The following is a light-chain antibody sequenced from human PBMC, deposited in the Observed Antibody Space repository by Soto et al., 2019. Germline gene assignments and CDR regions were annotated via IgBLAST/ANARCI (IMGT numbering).Light chain of an antibody. V-gene: IGKV2-30*01. Sequence: DVVMTQSPLSLPVTPGQPASISGRPSQGLVYCDGTAYLNWFHQRPGQSPRRLIDKASKRDSGVRDRFSGSGSGTDFTLQTNRVEAEDVGIYYCMQATHWPPTFGRGTRVEIK. CDR1: QGLVYCDGTAY. CDR2: KAS. J-gene: IGKJ1*01. CDR3: MQATHWPPT.